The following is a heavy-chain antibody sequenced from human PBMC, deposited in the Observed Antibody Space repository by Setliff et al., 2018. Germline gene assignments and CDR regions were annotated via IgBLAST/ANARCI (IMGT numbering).Heavy chain of an antibody. CDR1: EFTFSSYW. CDR3: VRDRWKVIVNRGDDAFDL. Sequence: LRLSCAASEFTFSSYWMSWVRQAPGKGLEWVANIKEDGSEKYYVDSVKGRFTISRDNAKNSLDLQMNSLRGEDTAVYYCVRDRWKVIVNRGDDAFDLWGQGAMVTVSS. D-gene: IGHD3-22*01. CDR2: IKEDGSEK. V-gene: IGHV3-7*01. J-gene: IGHJ3*01.